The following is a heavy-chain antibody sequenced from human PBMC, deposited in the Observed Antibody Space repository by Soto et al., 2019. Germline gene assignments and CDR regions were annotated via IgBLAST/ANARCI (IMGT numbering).Heavy chain of an antibody. CDR3: ARTHYYYDSSGSEYYFDY. D-gene: IGHD3-22*01. CDR2: IIPIFGTA. Sequence: SVKVSFKASGCTFSSYAISWVRQAPGQGLEWMGGIIPIFGTANYAQKFQGRVTITADKSTSTAYMELGSLRSEDTAVYYCARTHYYYDSSGSEYYFDYWGQGPLVTVSS. J-gene: IGHJ4*02. V-gene: IGHV1-69*06. CDR1: GCTFSSYA.